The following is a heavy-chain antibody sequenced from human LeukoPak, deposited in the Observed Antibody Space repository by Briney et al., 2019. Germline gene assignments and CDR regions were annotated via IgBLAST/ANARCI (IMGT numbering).Heavy chain of an antibody. V-gene: IGHV1-2*02. CDR2: INPNSGGT. J-gene: IGHJ4*02. D-gene: IGHD6-6*01. CDR3: ARWREYSSSSGGFDY. Sequence: ASVKVSCKASGYTFTGYYMHWGRQAPGQGREWIGWINPNSGGTNYAQKFQGRVTMTRDTSISTAYMELSRLRSDDTAVYYCARWREYSSSSGGFDYWGQGTLVTVSS. CDR1: GYTFTGYY.